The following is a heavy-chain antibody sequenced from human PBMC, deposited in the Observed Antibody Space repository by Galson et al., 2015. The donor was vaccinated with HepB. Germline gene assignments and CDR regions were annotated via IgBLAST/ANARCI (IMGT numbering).Heavy chain of an antibody. Sequence: SLRLSCAASGFTFSSYTMSWVRQAPGKGLEWVSAMSASGGSTYYADSVKGRFTISRDDSKNTLYLQMDSLRAEDTAVYYCAKRSSSWPHRNYHFDYWGQGTLVTVSS. J-gene: IGHJ4*02. D-gene: IGHD6-13*01. V-gene: IGHV3-23*01. CDR2: MSASGGST. CDR1: GFTFSSYT. CDR3: AKRSSSWPHRNYHFDY.